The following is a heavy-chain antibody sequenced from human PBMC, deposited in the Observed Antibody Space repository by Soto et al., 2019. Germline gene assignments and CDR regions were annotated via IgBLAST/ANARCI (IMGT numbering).Heavy chain of an antibody. CDR3: AKSFIWTRDAFDI. Sequence: PGGSLRLSYAASGFTFSSYAMSWVRQAPGKGLEWVSAISGSGGSTYYADSVKGRFTISRDNSKNTLYLQMNSLRAEDTAVYYCAKSFIWTRDAFDIWGQGTMVTVSS. D-gene: IGHD2-21*01. CDR2: ISGSGGST. CDR1: GFTFSSYA. J-gene: IGHJ3*02. V-gene: IGHV3-23*01.